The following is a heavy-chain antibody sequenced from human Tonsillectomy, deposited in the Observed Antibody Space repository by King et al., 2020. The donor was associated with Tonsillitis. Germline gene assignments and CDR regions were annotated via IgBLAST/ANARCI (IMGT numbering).Heavy chain of an antibody. Sequence: QVQLVESRGGLVKPGGSLRLSCAASGFTFSDYYMIWIRQAPGKGLQWVSYISTSDVYTNYADPVKGRFTISRDNAKKSLYPHMNGLRAEDTAVYYCARSPLDCSGGSCYLDYWGQGTLVTVSS. V-gene: IGHV3-11*05. D-gene: IGHD2-15*01. CDR2: ISTSDVYT. CDR3: ARSPLDCSGGSCYLDY. J-gene: IGHJ4*02. CDR1: GFTFSDYY.